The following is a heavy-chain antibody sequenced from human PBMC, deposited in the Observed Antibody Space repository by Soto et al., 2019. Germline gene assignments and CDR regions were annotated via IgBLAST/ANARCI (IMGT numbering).Heavy chain of an antibody. D-gene: IGHD3-10*01. J-gene: IGHJ6*03. Sequence: QVQLVQSGPEVKKPGASVKVSCKASGYTFTSHGVSWVRQAPGQGLEWMGWISASNGDTNYAQKLQGRVTVTTDTSTSTAYMELRSLTPEDTAVYYCARMLRGSSFDFYHYIDVWGKGTTVTVSS. V-gene: IGHV1-18*01. CDR1: GYTFTSHG. CDR2: ISASNGDT. CDR3: ARMLRGSSFDFYHYIDV.